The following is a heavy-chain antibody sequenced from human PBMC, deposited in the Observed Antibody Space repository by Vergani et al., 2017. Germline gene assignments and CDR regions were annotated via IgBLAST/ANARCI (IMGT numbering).Heavy chain of an antibody. V-gene: IGHV3-30*02. J-gene: IGHJ6*02. CDR1: GFTFSSYG. CDR3: AKDLGKQGLGYGMAV. Sequence: QVQLVESGGGVVQPVGSLRLSCAASGFTFSSYGMHWVRQAPGKGLEWVAFIRYDGSNKYYADSVKGRFTISRDNSKNTLYLQMNSLRAEDTAVYYCAKDLGKQGLGYGMAVWGQGTTVTVSS. CDR2: IRYDGSNK. D-gene: IGHD6-19*01.